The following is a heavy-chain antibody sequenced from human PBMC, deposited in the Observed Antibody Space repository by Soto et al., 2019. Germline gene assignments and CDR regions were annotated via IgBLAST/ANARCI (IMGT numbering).Heavy chain of an antibody. CDR3: AKGPRYGRDV. CDR1: GYTFIGFY. CDR2: INPNTGVT. V-gene: IGHV1-2*02. J-gene: IGHJ6*02. Sequence: QVQLEQSGAEVRKPGASAKVSCKASGYTFIGFYMHWLRQAPGQGLELVALINPNTGVTSSAQKFQGSVTMTRDKAISTADMEVSRRRSDDTAGDYWAKGPRYGRDVWGQGTTVIFS.